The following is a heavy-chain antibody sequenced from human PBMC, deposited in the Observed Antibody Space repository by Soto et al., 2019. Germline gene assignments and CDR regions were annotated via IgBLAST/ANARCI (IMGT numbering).Heavy chain of an antibody. CDR2: IYYSGST. J-gene: IGHJ5*02. D-gene: IGHD3-3*01. CDR3: ARLALEWSPENTNWFDP. Sequence: SETLSLTCTVSGGSISSSSYYWGWIRQPPGKGLEWIGSIYYSGSTYYNPSLKSRVTISVDTSKNQFSLKLSSVTAADTAVYYCARLALEWSPENTNWFDPWGQGTLVTVSS. V-gene: IGHV4-39*01. CDR1: GGSISSSSYY.